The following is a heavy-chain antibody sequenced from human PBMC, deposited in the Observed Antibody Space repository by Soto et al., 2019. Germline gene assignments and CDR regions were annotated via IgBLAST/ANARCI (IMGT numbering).Heavy chain of an antibody. CDR3: ARRPGSHMEDLQH. Sequence: QVQLVQSGAELKKPGSSVKVSCKASGGTFSNYAISWVRQAPGQGLEWMGGIIPIFDTVTYAQKFQGRLTIPEDDSPSTASMELSSLRSEDTAVYYCARRPGSHMEDLQHWGQGTLVTVSS. J-gene: IGHJ1*01. CDR2: IIPIFDTV. D-gene: IGHD2-15*01. CDR1: GGTFSNYA. V-gene: IGHV1-69*12.